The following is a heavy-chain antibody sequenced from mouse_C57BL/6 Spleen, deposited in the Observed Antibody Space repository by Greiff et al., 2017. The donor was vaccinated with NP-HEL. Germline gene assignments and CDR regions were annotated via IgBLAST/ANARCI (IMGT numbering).Heavy chain of an antibody. CDR2: INPNNGGT. D-gene: IGHD1-1*01. V-gene: IGHV1-22*01. J-gene: IGHJ2*01. CDR1: GYTFTDYN. Sequence: EVQLQQSGPELVKPGASVKMSCKASGYTFTDYNMHWVKQSHGKSLEWIGYINPNNGGTSYNQKFKGKATLTVNKSSSTAYMELRSLTSEDAAVYYWARAIYYYGSSSPFGYWGQGTTLTVSS. CDR3: ARAIYYYGSSSPFGY.